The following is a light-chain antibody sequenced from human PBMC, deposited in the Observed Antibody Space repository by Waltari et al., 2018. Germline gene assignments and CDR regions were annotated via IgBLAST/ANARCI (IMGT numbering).Light chain of an antibody. CDR1: QSISSH. CDR3: QQSYSTPFT. CDR2: AAS. J-gene: IGKJ3*01. Sequence: DIQMTQSPSSLSASSGDSITITCRASQSISSHLNWYPQKPGKAPKPLIYAASSLQSGVPSRFSGSGSGTDFTLTISSLQPEDFATYYCQQSYSTPFTFGPGTKVDIK. V-gene: IGKV1-39*01.